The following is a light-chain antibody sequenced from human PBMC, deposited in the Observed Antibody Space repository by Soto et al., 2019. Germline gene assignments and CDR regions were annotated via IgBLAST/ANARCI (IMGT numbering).Light chain of an antibody. CDR2: DIR. CDR3: SSYTSSSTRV. J-gene: IGLJ1*01. V-gene: IGLV2-14*03. CDR1: SSDVGGYTY. Sequence: QSAPTQPASGSGAPGQSITISCTGTSSDVGGYTYVSWYQQHPVKAPKLMIYDIRNRPSGVSNRFSGYKSGNTASLTISGLHAEDEDDYYCSSYTSSSTRVFGTGTTVTVL.